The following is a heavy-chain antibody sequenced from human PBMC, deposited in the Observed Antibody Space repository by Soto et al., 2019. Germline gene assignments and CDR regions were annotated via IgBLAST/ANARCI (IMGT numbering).Heavy chain of an antibody. V-gene: IGHV1-69*01. Sequence: QVQLVQSGAEVKKPGSSVKVSCKASGGTFSSYAISWVRQAPGQGLEWMGGIIPIFGTANYAQKFQGRVTITADDTTSTAYMELRSLRSEDTAVYYWALSAVDTATDYYYGMDVWGQGTTVTVSS. CDR1: GGTFSSYA. CDR3: ALSAVDTATDYYYGMDV. CDR2: IIPIFGTA. D-gene: IGHD5-18*01. J-gene: IGHJ6*02.